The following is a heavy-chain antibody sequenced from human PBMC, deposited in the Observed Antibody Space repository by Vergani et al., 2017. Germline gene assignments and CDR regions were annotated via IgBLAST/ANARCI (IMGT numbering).Heavy chain of an antibody. CDR3: ARTSSISGSYYNGEWDY. CDR1: GYTFTSYY. V-gene: IGHV1-46*03. CDR2: ITPGGST. Sequence: QVQLVQSGAEVKKPGASVKVSCKASGYTFTSYYMHWVRQAPGQGLEWMGIITPGGSTDYGPKFQGRATMTRDTSTRTVYMDLTGLRSDDTAMYYCARTSSISGSYYNGEWDYWGQGTLV. D-gene: IGHD3-10*01. J-gene: IGHJ4*02.